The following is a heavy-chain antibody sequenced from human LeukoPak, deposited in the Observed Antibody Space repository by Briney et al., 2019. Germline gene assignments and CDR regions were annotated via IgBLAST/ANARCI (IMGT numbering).Heavy chain of an antibody. D-gene: IGHD5-18*01. CDR2: IREERGQE. Sequence: GGSLRLSCVASGLTVSNHWMSWVRQAPGKGLEWVVNIREERGQEYYVDSVKGRFTISKNSAKNSLYLQMNTLRVEDTAMYYCASLDTAKQPLANHWGQGTLVTVSS. CDR3: ASLDTAKQPLANH. J-gene: IGHJ5*02. CDR1: GLTVSNHW. V-gene: IGHV3-7*03.